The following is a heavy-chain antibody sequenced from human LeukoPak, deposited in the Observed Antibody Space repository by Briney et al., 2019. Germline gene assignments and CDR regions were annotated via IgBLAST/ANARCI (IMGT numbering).Heavy chain of an antibody. CDR3: ATVDYNNCSMDV. CDR1: GGSISTSTYY. J-gene: IGHJ6*02. V-gene: IGHV4-39*01. CDR2: IFYSGSD. D-gene: IGHD2-15*01. Sequence: SETLSLTCSVSGGSISTSTYYWGWIRQPPGKGLEWIGAIFYSGSDYYNPPLKSRATISVDTSKNQFYLKLSSVSAADTAVYYCATVDYNNCSMDVWGQGTTVTVSS.